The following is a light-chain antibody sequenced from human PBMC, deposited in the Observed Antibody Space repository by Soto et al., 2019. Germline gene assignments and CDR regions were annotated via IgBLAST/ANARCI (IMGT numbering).Light chain of an antibody. CDR2: SNN. Sequence: QSVLTQPPSASGTPGQRVTISCSGSSSNIGSNTVNWYQQLPGTAPKLLIYSNNQRTSGVPDRFSGSKSGTSASRAISGLQSKDGADYDCAAWDDSLNGSYVFGTGTKLTVL. CDR1: SSNIGSNT. CDR3: AAWDDSLNGSYV. V-gene: IGLV1-44*01. J-gene: IGLJ1*01.